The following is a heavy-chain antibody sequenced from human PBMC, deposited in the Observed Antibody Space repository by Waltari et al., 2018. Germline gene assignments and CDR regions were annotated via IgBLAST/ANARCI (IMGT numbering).Heavy chain of an antibody. V-gene: IGHV1-69*06. Sequence: QVQLVQSGAEVKKPGASVKVSCKASGYTFTSYDITWVRQATGQGREWMGGIIPSLGTANYAQKFQGRVTITADKSTSTAYMELSSLRSEDTAVYYCAREGGAIFASGAFDIWGQGTMVTVSS. CDR2: IIPSLGTA. CDR1: GYTFTSYD. CDR3: AREGGAIFASGAFDI. D-gene: IGHD3-3*01. J-gene: IGHJ3*02.